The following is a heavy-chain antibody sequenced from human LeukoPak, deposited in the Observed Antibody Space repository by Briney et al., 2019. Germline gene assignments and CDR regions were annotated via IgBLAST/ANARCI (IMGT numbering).Heavy chain of an antibody. V-gene: IGHV3-30*02. J-gene: IGHJ4*02. D-gene: IGHD6-6*01. Sequence: GGSLRLSCAASGFTFSSYGMHWVRQAPGKGLEWVAFIRYDGSNKYYADSVKGRFTISRDNSKNTLYLQMNSLRAEDTAVYYCARAARPMFPSSVMRSSSLRLVDYWGQGTLVTVSS. CDR3: ARAARPMFPSSVMRSSSLRLVDY. CDR2: IRYDGSNK. CDR1: GFTFSSYG.